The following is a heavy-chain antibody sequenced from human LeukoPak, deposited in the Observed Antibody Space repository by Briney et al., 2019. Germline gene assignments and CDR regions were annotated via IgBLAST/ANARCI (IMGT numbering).Heavy chain of an antibody. CDR2: ISGSSSFL. CDR1: GFTFSTYT. V-gene: IGHV3-21*06. J-gene: IGHJ4*02. D-gene: IGHD6-19*01. Sequence: GGSLRLSCAGYGFTFSTYTMIWVRQAPGKGLEWVSSISGSSSFLSYADSVKGRFTISRDNAKNTVYLQMNTLRAEDTAVYFCARAPSSGWYVVDYWGQGTLVTVSS. CDR3: ARAPSSGWYVVDY.